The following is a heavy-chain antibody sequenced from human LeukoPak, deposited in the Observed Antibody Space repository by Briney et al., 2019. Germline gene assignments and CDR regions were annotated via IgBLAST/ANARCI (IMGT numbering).Heavy chain of an antibody. D-gene: IGHD3-10*01. CDR3: ATYTQYFGAPGTDY. V-gene: IGHV3-7*01. CDR1: GFTFSKYW. J-gene: IGHJ4*02. CDR2: IDKDGSEK. Sequence: GGALRLSCTVSGFTFSKYWMRWGRHAPGKGLEWVASIDKDGSEKRYVESVKGRFTISRDNARNSVYLQMTSLGAEDTAVYYCATYTQYFGAPGTDYWGQGTLVTVSS.